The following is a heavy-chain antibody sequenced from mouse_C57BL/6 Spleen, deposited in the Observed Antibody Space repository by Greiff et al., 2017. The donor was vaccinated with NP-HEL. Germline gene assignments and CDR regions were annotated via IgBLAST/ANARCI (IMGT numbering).Heavy chain of an antibody. CDR1: GYTFTNYW. CDR3: ARKGPYFDY. V-gene: IGHV1-63*01. Sequence: QVHVKQSGAELVRPGTSVKMSCKASGYTFTNYWIGWAKQRPGHGLEWIGDIYPGGGYTNYHEKFKGKATLTADKTSSTAYMQFSSLTSEDSAIYYCARKGPYFDYWGQGTTLTVSS. J-gene: IGHJ2*01. CDR2: IYPGGGYT.